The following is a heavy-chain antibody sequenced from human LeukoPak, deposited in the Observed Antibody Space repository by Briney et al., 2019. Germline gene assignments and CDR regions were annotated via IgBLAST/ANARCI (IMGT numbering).Heavy chain of an antibody. V-gene: IGHV3-21*01. Sequence: GGSLRLSCAASGFTFSSYSLNWVRQAPGKGLEWVSSISISSSYIYYADSVKGRFTISRDNAKNSLYLQMNSLRAEDTAVYYCARGSYDYGDYVPYYYYMDVWGKGTTVTVSS. CDR3: ARGSYDYGDYVPYYYYMDV. CDR2: ISISSSYI. J-gene: IGHJ6*03. CDR1: GFTFSSYS. D-gene: IGHD4-17*01.